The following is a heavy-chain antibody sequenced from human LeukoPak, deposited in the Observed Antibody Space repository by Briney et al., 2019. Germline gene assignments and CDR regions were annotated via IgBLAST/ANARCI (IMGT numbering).Heavy chain of an antibody. D-gene: IGHD1-26*01. J-gene: IGHJ3*02. CDR2: ISVGGGST. CDR1: GFSFGSYA. Sequence: GGSLRLSCVASGFSFGSYAVTWVRQAPGKGLEWVSSISVGGGSTYYADSVKGRFTVSRDDSRSTLYLRMSDLRADDTAVYYCVRAPRGLIKGSYDMWGQGTMVTVSS. CDR3: VRAPRGLIKGSYDM. V-gene: IGHV3-23*01.